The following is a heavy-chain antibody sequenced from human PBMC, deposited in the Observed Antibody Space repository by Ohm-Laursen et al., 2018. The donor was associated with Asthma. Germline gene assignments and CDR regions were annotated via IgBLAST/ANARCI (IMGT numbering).Heavy chain of an antibody. D-gene: IGHD2-2*01. CDR3: ARRSKICYDTSHCFFDY. Sequence: GQTLSLTCAASGFTFSDYGMHWVRQAPGKGLEWVAIISSDGSNKFHAESVKGRITPSRDNSKNTLYLEMNSLRAEDTAVYYCARRSKICYDTSHCFFDYWGQGPRSPSPQ. J-gene: IGHJ4*03. V-gene: IGHV3-30*03. CDR2: ISSDGSNK. CDR1: GFTFSDYG.